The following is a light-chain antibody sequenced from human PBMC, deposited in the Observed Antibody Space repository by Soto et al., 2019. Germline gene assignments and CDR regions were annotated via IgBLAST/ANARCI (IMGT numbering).Light chain of an antibody. CDR1: QDISSH. V-gene: IGKV1-33*01. Sequence: DIQLTQSPSSLSASVGDRVTITCQASQDISSHLNWYQQKPGKAPNLLIYDASYLETGVPSRFSGGGSGTFFSFTINSLQPEDIASYYCQKHDGVPLFGPGTKVEIK. CDR2: DAS. CDR3: QKHDGVPL. J-gene: IGKJ3*01.